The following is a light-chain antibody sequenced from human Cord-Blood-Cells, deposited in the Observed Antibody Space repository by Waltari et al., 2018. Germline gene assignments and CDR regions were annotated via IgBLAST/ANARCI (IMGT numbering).Light chain of an antibody. CDR3: SSYAGSNNFDV. Sequence: QYALTQPLSASGSPGQSVTISCTGTRSDVGGYNYVSWYRQPPGKAPKLMIYEVSKRPPGVPDRSSCSKSGNTASLTVSGLQAEDEADYYCSSYAGSNNFDVFGTGTKVTVL. J-gene: IGLJ1*01. CDR2: EVS. CDR1: RSDVGGYNY. V-gene: IGLV2-8*01.